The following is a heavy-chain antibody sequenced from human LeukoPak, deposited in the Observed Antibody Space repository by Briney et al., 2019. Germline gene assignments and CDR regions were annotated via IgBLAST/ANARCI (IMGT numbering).Heavy chain of an antibody. Sequence: ASVKVSCKASGYIFINYHINWVREATGQGLGWMGWINPNNGDSGYAHKYPGRVTITRDTSISAAYMELRRLTSEDTTIYFCARTTSLTASGYDYGGQGTLVTVSS. V-gene: IGHV1-8*03. J-gene: IGHJ4*02. CDR2: INPNNGDS. CDR1: GYIFINYH. CDR3: ARTTSLTASGYDY. D-gene: IGHD4-17*01.